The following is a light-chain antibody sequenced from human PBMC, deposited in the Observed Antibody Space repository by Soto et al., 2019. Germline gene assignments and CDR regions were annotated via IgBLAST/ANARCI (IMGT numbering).Light chain of an antibody. Sequence: EIVLTQSPGTLSLSPGERATLSCRASPSVSSSYLAWYQQKPGQAPRLLIYRASSRATGIPERFSGSWSGTDFTLAISRLEPEYLAVYYCQQYGSSPRYTFGPGTKVDIK. CDR1: PSVSSSY. J-gene: IGKJ3*01. CDR2: RAS. V-gene: IGKV3-20*01. CDR3: QQYGSSPRYT.